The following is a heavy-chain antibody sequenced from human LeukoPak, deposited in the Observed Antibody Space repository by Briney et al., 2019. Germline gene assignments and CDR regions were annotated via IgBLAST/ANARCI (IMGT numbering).Heavy chain of an antibody. CDR3: ARADRLHGGPYLIGP. J-gene: IGHJ5*02. CDR1: GYGFTDYY. Sequence: ASVTVSCKTSGYGFTDYYMHWVRQAPGQGLEWMGWLNPNSGGTRPAQKFQGRVTMTRDTSITTVYMELNWQTSDHTAIYYCARADRLHGGPYLIGPWGQGTLVTVSS. D-gene: IGHD2-21*01. V-gene: IGHV1-2*02. CDR2: LNPNSGGT.